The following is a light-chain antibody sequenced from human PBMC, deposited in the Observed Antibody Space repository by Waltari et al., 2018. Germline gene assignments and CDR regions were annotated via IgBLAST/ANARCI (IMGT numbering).Light chain of an antibody. J-gene: IGLJ2*01. V-gene: IGLV1-36*01. CDR3: STWDYSLSVVV. CDR2: GNS. Sequence: QSALTQEASVSGAVGQKVTLSCSGDTNNVGSYAVGWYQQISHGAPKTVMFGNSLPSGIPDRFSGSKSGTTAPLTISGLQPEDEADYYCSTWDYSLSVVVFGGGTKVSVL. CDR1: TNNVGSYA.